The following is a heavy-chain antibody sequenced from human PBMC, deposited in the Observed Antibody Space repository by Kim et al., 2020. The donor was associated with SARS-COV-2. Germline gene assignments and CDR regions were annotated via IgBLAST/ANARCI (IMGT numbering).Heavy chain of an antibody. J-gene: IGHJ4*02. Sequence: YPDSKKVHFTTSGDNAKNSLYLQINSLRDEDTAVYYCARGSDGSGYPYDYWGQGTLVTVSS. D-gene: IGHD3-22*01. V-gene: IGHV3-48*02. CDR3: ARGSDGSGYPYDY.